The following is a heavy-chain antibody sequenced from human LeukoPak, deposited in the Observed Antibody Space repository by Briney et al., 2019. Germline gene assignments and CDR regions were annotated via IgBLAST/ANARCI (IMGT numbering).Heavy chain of an antibody. J-gene: IGHJ4*02. CDR2: ISNGGSNK. CDR1: GFIFRSYA. D-gene: IGHD3-10*01. CDR3: AREVLVRGVYFDY. Sequence: WRSLRLSWAASGFIFRSYAMHWVRQAPAKGRKWVAFISNGGSNKDYADAVKGRITISRDNPKNTLYLQVTSLRAEDTAVYSRAREVLVRGVYFDYWGQGTPVPVSS. V-gene: IGHV3-30-3*01.